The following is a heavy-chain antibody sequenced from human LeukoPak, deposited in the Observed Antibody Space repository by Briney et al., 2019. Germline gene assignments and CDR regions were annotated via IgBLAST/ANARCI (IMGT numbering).Heavy chain of an antibody. Sequence: GGSLRLSCAASGFTFSAYDMNWVRQAPGKGLEWVSYISRDSAFVYYADSVKGRLTISRDNAKNTLYLQMESLRGEDTAVYYCARDDASTARASGMDVWGIGTTVTVSS. CDR3: ARDDASTARASGMDV. V-gene: IGHV3-21*01. CDR2: ISRDSAFV. CDR1: GFTFSAYD. J-gene: IGHJ6*04. D-gene: IGHD6-6*01.